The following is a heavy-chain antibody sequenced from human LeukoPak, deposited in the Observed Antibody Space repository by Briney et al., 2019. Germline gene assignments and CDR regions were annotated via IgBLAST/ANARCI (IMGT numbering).Heavy chain of an antibody. CDR1: GFTIDDNA. D-gene: IGHD4-23*01. Sequence: YLRLSCTAYGFTIDDNAMRWVGQGQGKGLEWGGCISSKADGGAQKYAASVTGRSTTSRDDSKSIAFLQMNSLKTGDTAVYYCTRYGGNAFNCWGQGTLVTVSS. J-gene: IGHJ4*02. CDR2: ISSKADGGAQ. CDR3: TRYGGNAFNC. V-gene: IGHV3-49*04.